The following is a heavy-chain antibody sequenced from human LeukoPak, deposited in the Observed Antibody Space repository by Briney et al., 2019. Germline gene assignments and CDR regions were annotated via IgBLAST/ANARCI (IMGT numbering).Heavy chain of an antibody. CDR1: GFTVSINY. CDR2: IYSGGGT. V-gene: IGHV3-66*01. D-gene: IGHD3-10*01. J-gene: IGHJ3*02. Sequence: GGSLRLSCAASGFTVSINYMTWVRQAPGKGLEWVSVIYSGGGTYYADSVKGRFTISRDNSKNTLDLQMNSLRAEDTAVYYCARGAGDDAFDIWGQGTMVTVSS. CDR3: ARGAGDDAFDI.